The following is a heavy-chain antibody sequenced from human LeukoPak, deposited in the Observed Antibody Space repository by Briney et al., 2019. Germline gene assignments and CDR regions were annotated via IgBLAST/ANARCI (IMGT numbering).Heavy chain of an antibody. D-gene: IGHD3-10*01. J-gene: IGHJ5*02. Sequence: VSGPGLVKPSGTLSLTCAVSSGSIFSSNWWSWVRQPPGKGLEWIGQIFHSGSTYYNPSLKSRVTISVDTSKNQFSLKLSSVTAADTAVYYCVRVGVGFSSTYNWFGPWGQGTLVTVSS. CDR3: VRVGVGFSSTYNWFGP. CDR1: SGSIFSSNW. V-gene: IGHV4-4*02. CDR2: IFHSGST.